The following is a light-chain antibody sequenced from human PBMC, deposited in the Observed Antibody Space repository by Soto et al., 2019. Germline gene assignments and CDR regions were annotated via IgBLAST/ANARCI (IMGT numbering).Light chain of an antibody. CDR2: EVS. V-gene: IGLV2-23*02. J-gene: IGLJ1*01. CDR1: SSDVGSYNL. Sequence: QSVLTQPASVSGSPGQSITISCTGTSSDVGSYNLVSWYQQHPGKAPNLMIYEVSKRQSGVSNRFSGSKSGNTASLTISGIQAEDEADYYCCSYAGSSTYVFGTGTKLTVL. CDR3: CSYAGSSTYV.